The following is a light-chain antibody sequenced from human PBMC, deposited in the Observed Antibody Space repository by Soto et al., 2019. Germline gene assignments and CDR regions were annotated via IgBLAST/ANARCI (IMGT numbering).Light chain of an antibody. CDR2: G. Sequence: QSVLTQPPPVSGAPGQRVTISCTGSSSNIGAGYPVHWYQQLPGTAPKLLVAGNRPSGVPDRFSVSKSGASASLAITGLQAEDEADYYCQSYDSSLSRRWVFGGGTKVTVL. V-gene: IGLV1-40*01. J-gene: IGLJ3*02. CDR1: SSNIGAGYP. CDR3: QSYDSSLSRRWV.